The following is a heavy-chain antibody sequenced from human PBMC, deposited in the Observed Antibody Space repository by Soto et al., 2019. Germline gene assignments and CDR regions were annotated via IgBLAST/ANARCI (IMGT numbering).Heavy chain of an antibody. D-gene: IGHD3-3*01. Sequence: SETLSLTCTVSGGSISSDYWSWIRQPPGKGLEWIGYIYYSGSTNYNPSLKSRVTMSVDTSKNQFSLKLSSVTAADTAVYYCARVGYDFWSGYPNWFDPWGQGTLVTVS. J-gene: IGHJ5*02. CDR3: ARVGYDFWSGYPNWFDP. V-gene: IGHV4-59*01. CDR2: IYYSGST. CDR1: GGSISSDY.